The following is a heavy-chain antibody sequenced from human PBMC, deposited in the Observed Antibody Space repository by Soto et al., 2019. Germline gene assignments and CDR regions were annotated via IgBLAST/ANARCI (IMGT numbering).Heavy chain of an antibody. Sequence: SETLSLTCTVSGGSISSYYWSWIRQPPGKGLEWIGYVYYSGSTNYNPSLKSRVTISVDTSKNQVSLKLSSVTAADTAVYYCARGYCSGGSCHISPFDYWGQGTLVTVSS. D-gene: IGHD2-15*01. CDR3: ARGYCSGGSCHISPFDY. CDR2: VYYSGST. CDR1: GGSISSYY. J-gene: IGHJ4*02. V-gene: IGHV4-59*01.